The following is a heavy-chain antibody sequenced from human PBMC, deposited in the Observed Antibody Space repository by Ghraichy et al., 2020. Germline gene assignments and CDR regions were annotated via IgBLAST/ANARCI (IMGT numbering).Heavy chain of an antibody. CDR3: ARGSRVVRFYYYDGMAV. D-gene: IGHD4-23*01. J-gene: IGHJ6*02. CDR1: GFTFSAYS. Sequence: GGSLRLSCVGSGFTFSAYSMNWIRQSPGKGLEWGSYITGSGRNIFYADSVKGRFTISRDNAQNSLFLQMNSLIDEDMAVYYCARGSRVVRFYYYDGMAVWGPGTTVTGSS. V-gene: IGHV3-48*02. CDR2: ITGSGRNI.